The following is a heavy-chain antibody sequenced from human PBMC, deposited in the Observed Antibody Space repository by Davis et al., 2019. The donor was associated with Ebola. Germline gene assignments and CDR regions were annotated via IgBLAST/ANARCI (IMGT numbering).Heavy chain of an antibody. V-gene: IGHV3-23*01. CDR2: MSGSGGST. J-gene: IGHJ6*02. Sequence: GESLKISCAASGFTFRSYAMTWVRQAPGKGLEWVSTMSGSGGSTYYADSVKGRSIISRDNSKNTLYLQLSSLTPEDSAVYYCARDIFPEDGMDVWGQGTTVTVS. CDR3: ARDIFPEDGMDV. CDR1: GFTFRSYA. D-gene: IGHD3-9*01.